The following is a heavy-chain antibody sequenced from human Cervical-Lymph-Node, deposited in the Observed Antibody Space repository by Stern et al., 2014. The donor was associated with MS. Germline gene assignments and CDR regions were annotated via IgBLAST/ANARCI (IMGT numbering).Heavy chain of an antibody. J-gene: IGHJ6*02. V-gene: IGHV1-18*01. CDR3: AIMGTNGIDV. D-gene: IGHD5-18*01. CDR1: GDTFGTYG. Sequence: VQLVQSGTEVKKPGASVKVSCKASGDTFGTYGVNWVRQAPGQRLEWLGWISGYKGNTNYAQRLQGRVTLTTDTSTTTAYMELRSLRSDDTAVYYCAIMGTNGIDVWGQGTTDTVSS. CDR2: ISGYKGNT.